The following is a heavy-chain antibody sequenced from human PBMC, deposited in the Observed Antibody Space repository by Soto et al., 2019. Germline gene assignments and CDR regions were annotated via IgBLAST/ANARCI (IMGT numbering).Heavy chain of an antibody. V-gene: IGHV3-21*06. CDR1: GFTFTRYS. CDR2: ISSTTNYI. J-gene: IGHJ4*02. CDR3: ARESEDLTSNFDY. Sequence: EVQLVESGGGLVKPGGSLRLSCAASGFTFTRYSMNWVRQAPGKGLEWVSSISSTTNYIYYGDSMKGRFTISRDNAKNSLYLEMNSLTAEHTAAYHCARESEDLTSNFDYWGQGTLVSASS.